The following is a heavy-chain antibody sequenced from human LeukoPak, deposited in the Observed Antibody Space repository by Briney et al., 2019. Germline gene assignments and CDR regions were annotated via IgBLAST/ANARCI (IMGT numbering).Heavy chain of an antibody. CDR2: IYYSGST. CDR1: GGSISSYY. CDR3: AREGTVVTPAYYYYYMDV. D-gene: IGHD4-23*01. J-gene: IGHJ6*03. Sequence: SETLSLTCTVSGGSISSYYGSWIRQPPGKGLEWIGYIYYSGSTNYNPSLKSRVTISVDTSKNQFSLKLSSVTAADTAVYYCAREGTVVTPAYYYYYMDVWGKGTTVTVSS. V-gene: IGHV4-59*01.